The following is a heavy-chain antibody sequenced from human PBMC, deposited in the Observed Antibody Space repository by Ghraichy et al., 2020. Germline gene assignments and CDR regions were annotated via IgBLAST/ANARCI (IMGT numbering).Heavy chain of an antibody. CDR1: GFILSDYN. Sequence: GGSLRLSCSAYGFILSDYNMNWVRQAPGKGLEWLSYISSSSRFTSYADSVKGRFTISRDNAKNSLELQMNSLRDEDTAVYYCAKSRSSGFGVDFDSWGQGTVVNVSS. D-gene: IGHD3-3*01. CDR3: AKSRSSGFGVDFDS. V-gene: IGHV3-48*02. J-gene: IGHJ4*02. CDR2: ISSSSRFT.